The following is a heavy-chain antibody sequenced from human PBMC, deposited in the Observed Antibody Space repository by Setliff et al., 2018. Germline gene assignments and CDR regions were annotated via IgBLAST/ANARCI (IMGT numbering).Heavy chain of an antibody. CDR1: GYSFTDYW. J-gene: IGHJ6*03. V-gene: IGHV5-51*01. CDR3: ARREVEVAGTSYYYYMDV. Sequence: GESLKISCKGSGYSFTDYWIAWVRQTPGKGLEWMGTIYPGNADTRYSPSFQGQVTISADKSISTAYLQWSSLKASDTAMYYCARREVEVAGTSYYYYMDVWGKGTTVTVSS. CDR2: IYPGNADT. D-gene: IGHD6-19*01.